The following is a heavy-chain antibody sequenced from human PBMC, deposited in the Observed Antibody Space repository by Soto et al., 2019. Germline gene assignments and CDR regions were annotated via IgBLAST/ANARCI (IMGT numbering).Heavy chain of an antibody. Sequence: PGGSLRLSCAASGFTFSSYEMNWVRQAPGKGLEWVSYISSSGSTIYYADSVKGRFTISRDDAKNSLYLQMNSLRAEDTAVYYCARTRGYSYGYSDYWGQGTLVTVSS. CDR1: GFTFSSYE. V-gene: IGHV3-48*03. J-gene: IGHJ4*02. CDR2: ISSSGSTI. CDR3: ARTRGYSYGYSDY. D-gene: IGHD5-18*01.